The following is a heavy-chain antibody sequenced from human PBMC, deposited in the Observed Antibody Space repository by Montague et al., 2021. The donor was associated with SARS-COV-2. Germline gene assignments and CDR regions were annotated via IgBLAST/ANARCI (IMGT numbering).Heavy chain of an antibody. J-gene: IGHJ4*02. CDR3: AKDATIFWFERGRGTFDH. CDR1: GFTFNNFG. V-gene: IGHV3-30*18. D-gene: IGHD3-10*01. CDR2: ISYAGSIQ. Sequence: SLRLSCAASGFTFNNFGMHWVRQAPGQGLEWVAVISYAGSIQYYADSVEGRFTISRDWSKNTLYLQMSSLRPEDTAVYYCAKDATIFWFERGRGTFDHWGQGTLVAVSS.